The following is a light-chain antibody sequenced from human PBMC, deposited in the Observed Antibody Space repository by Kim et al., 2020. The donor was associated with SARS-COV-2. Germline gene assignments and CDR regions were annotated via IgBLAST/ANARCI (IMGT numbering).Light chain of an antibody. Sequence: SASVGDRVTITCRASQSISSWFALYQQKPGKAPKLLIYKASSLESGVPSRFSGSVSGTEFSLTISSLQPDDFATYYCQQYNSYSYTFGQGTKLEI. CDR1: QSISSW. J-gene: IGKJ2*01. V-gene: IGKV1-5*03. CDR2: KAS. CDR3: QQYNSYSYT.